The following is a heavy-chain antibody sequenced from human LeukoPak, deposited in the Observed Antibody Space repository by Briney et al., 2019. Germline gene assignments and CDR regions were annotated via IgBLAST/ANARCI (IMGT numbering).Heavy chain of an antibody. CDR2: ISSSSSYI. D-gene: IGHD5-12*01. J-gene: IGHJ4*02. V-gene: IGHV3-21*01. CDR3: ARARSGYDFDY. CDR1: GFTFSSYA. Sequence: GGSLRLSCVASGFTFSSYAMSWVRQAPGKGLEWVSSISSSSSYIYYADSVKGRFTISRDNAKNSLYLQMNSLRAEDTAVYYCARARSGYDFDYWGQGTLVIVSS.